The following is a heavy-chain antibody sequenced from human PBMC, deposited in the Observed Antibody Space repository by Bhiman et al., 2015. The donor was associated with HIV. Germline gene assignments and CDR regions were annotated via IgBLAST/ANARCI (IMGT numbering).Heavy chain of an antibody. CDR2: ISNTGSTI. D-gene: IGHD6-6*01. CDR1: GFNFRDYY. CDR3: ARAARELGDWYFDL. V-gene: IGHV3-11*04. J-gene: IGHJ2*01. Sequence: VQLVESGGGLVKPGGSLRLSCAASGFNFRDYYMSWIRQTPGKGLEWVSYISNTGSTIYYSDSVKGRFTISRDNAKKSLYLQMNSLRAEDTAVYYARAARELGDWYFDLWGRGTLVTVSS.